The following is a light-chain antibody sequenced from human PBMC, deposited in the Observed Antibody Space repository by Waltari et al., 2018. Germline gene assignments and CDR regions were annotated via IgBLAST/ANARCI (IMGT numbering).Light chain of an antibody. V-gene: IGKV1-12*01. Sequence: DIQMTQSPSSVSASLGDRVTITCRASQDIKTWLAWYQHKPGKAPKLLVSAASSLQSGVPSRFSGSGSGTDFTLTISNLQPEDFATYYCQQADSFPPLTFGGGTKVEIK. CDR2: AAS. CDR1: QDIKTW. J-gene: IGKJ4*01. CDR3: QQADSFPPLT.